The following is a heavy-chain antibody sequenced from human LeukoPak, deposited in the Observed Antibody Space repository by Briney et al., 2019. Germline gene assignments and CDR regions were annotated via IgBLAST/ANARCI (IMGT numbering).Heavy chain of an antibody. D-gene: IGHD5-12*01. CDR1: GFSFSSYG. CDR2: IWYDGTNK. Sequence: GGSLRLSCAASGFSFSSYGMHWVRQAPGRGLEWVAVIWYDGTNKNYADSVKGRFTISRDNSKNMLYLQMNSLRVEDTALYYCASHGGLWGQGTLVTVSS. V-gene: IGHV3-33*01. J-gene: IGHJ4*02. CDR3: ASHGGL.